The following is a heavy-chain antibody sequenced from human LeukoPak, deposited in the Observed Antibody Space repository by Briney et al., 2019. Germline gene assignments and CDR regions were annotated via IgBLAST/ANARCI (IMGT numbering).Heavy chain of an antibody. D-gene: IGHD4-11*01. CDR2: IYTSGST. Sequence: LETLSLTCTVSGGSISSYYWSWIRQPAGKGLEWIGRIYTSGSTNYNPSLKSRVTMSVDTSKNQFSLRLSSVTAADTAVYYCARGSNYVWFDPWGQGTLVTVSS. V-gene: IGHV4-4*07. CDR1: GGSISSYY. J-gene: IGHJ5*02. CDR3: ARGSNYVWFDP.